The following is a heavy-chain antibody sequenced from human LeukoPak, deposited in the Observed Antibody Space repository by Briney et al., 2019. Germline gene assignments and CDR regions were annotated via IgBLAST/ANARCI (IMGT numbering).Heavy chain of an antibody. CDR3: SKDAQRGFDYSNSLEY. CDR1: GFTYSHFG. CDR2: IWSDGTEK. V-gene: IGHV3-33*06. Sequence: PGGSLRLSCTASGFTYSHFGMHWVRQAPGKGLEWVAVIWSDGTEKYYGDAVKGRFTIFRDNSRNTLYLQMNNLGDDDTAVYYCSKDAQRGFDYSNSLEYWGQGTLVIVSS. D-gene: IGHD4-11*01. J-gene: IGHJ4*02.